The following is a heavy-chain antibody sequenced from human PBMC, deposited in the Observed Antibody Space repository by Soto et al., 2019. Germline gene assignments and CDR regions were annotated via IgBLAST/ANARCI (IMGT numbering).Heavy chain of an antibody. CDR3: VRSEATALDY. V-gene: IGHV4-4*02. J-gene: IGHJ4*02. CDR1: GDSMSSSNW. Sequence: VQLQESGPGLLKPSGTLSLTCTVSGDSMSSSNWWNWVRQPPGKGLEWIGEAHHSGRTNYNPSLKSRVTISVDRSQNLISLRLASVTAADTAVYYCVRSEATALDYWGQGTLVTVSS. CDR2: AHHSGRT.